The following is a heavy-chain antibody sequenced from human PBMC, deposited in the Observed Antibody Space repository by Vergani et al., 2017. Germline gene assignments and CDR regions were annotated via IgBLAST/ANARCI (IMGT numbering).Heavy chain of an antibody. Sequence: QVQLEQSGAEVKKPGSSVTVSCRASGGTFGSHTISWVRQAPGQGLEWVGRVIPHLEITTLAQHLEGRVIITADTSKSTGYMELRSLRSDDTAVYYCAGVHGDYAPPGDCPTVWGQGTLVTVSS. J-gene: IGHJ4*02. D-gene: IGHD4-17*01. CDR3: AGVHGDYAPPGDCPTV. V-gene: IGHV1-69*02. CDR2: VIPHLEIT. CDR1: GGTFGSHT.